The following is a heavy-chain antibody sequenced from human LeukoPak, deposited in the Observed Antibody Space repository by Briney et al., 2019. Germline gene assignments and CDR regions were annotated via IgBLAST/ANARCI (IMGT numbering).Heavy chain of an antibody. CDR2: ISSSSSYI. Sequence: GGSLRLSCAASGFTFSSYSMNWVSQAPGKGLEWVSSISSSSSYIYYADSVKGRFTISRDNAKNSLYLQMNSLRAEDTAVYYCARDKDRYCSGGSRNHGGDAFDIWGQGTMVTVSS. J-gene: IGHJ3*02. CDR1: GFTFSSYS. D-gene: IGHD2-15*01. CDR3: ARDKDRYCSGGSRNHGGDAFDI. V-gene: IGHV3-21*01.